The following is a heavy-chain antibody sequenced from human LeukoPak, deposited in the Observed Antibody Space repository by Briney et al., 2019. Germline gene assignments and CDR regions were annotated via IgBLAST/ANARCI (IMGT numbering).Heavy chain of an antibody. Sequence: GGSLRLSCVASGFIFSDYGIQWVRQAPGKGLEWVAVIAYDGNNTYYGDSVRGRFTISRDNSKNTLYLQMNSLRAEDTAVYYCATVVTPGHYWGQGTLVTVSS. J-gene: IGHJ4*02. CDR1: GFIFSDYG. V-gene: IGHV3-30*03. CDR3: ATVVTPGHY. D-gene: IGHD4-23*01. CDR2: IAYDGNNT.